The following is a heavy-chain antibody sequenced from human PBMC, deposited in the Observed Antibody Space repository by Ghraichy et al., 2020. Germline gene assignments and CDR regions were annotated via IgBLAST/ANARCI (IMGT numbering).Heavy chain of an antibody. V-gene: IGHV3-21*01. Sequence: GGSLRLSCAASGFTFSTYSMNWVRQAPGKGLEWVSSISADSTYIYYADSVKGRFIISRDNAKNSLYLQMNSLRAEDTAVYYCARVGYCSGGSCYYYYYGMDVWGQGTTVTVSS. J-gene: IGHJ6*02. CDR1: GFTFSTYS. CDR3: ARVGYCSGGSCYYYYYGMDV. D-gene: IGHD2-15*01. CDR2: ISADSTYI.